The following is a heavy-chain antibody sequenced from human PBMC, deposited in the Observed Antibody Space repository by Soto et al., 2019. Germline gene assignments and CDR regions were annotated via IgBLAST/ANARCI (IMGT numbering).Heavy chain of an antibody. Sequence: SETLSLTCTVSGGSVSSSSYYCGWVRQPPGKGLEWIGSVYYSGSTYYNPSLESRVTISVDKSKNQFSLKLMSLSAADTAVYYCGFFLLLGKSPYY. J-gene: IGHJ6*01. CDR3: GFFLLLGKSPYY. D-gene: IGHD3-10*01. V-gene: IGHV4-39*01. CDR1: GGSVSSSSYY. CDR2: VYYSGST.